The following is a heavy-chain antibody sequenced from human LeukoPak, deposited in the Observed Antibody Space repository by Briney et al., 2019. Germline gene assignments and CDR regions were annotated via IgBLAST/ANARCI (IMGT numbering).Heavy chain of an antibody. V-gene: IGHV3-30*18. CDR2: ISYDGSNK. Sequence: PGGSLRLSCAASGFTSSSYGMHWVRQAPGKGLEWVAVISYDGSNKYYADSVKGRFTISRDNSKNTLYLQMNSLRAEDTAVYYCAKDNGSGYCSGGSCDDGVSWFDPWGQGTLVTVSS. CDR1: GFTSSSYG. D-gene: IGHD2-15*01. J-gene: IGHJ5*02. CDR3: AKDNGSGYCSGGSCDDGVSWFDP.